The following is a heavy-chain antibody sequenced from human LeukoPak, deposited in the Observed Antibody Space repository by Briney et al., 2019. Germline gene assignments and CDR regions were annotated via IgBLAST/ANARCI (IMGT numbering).Heavy chain of an antibody. Sequence: SETLSLTCAVSGGSISSSNWWSWVRQPPGKGLEWIGEIYHSGSTNYNPSLKSRVTISVDKSKNQFSLKLSSVTAADTAVYYCARAYGSGSYNFDYWGQGTLATVSS. J-gene: IGHJ4*02. V-gene: IGHV4-4*02. D-gene: IGHD3-10*01. CDR1: GGSISSSNW. CDR3: ARAYGSGSYNFDY. CDR2: IYHSGST.